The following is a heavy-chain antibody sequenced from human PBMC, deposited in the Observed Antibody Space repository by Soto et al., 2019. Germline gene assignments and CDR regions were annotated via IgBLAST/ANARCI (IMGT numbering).Heavy chain of an antibody. CDR3: ATPASVNGSPDYYDSSGYTY. CDR2: IDPSDSYT. Sequence: LGESLKISCKGSGYSFTSYWITWVRQMPGKGLEWMGRIDPSDSYTKYSPSFQGHVTISADKSSSTAYLQWSSLKASDTAMYYCATPASVNGSPDYYDSSGYTYWGQGTLVTVSS. CDR1: GYSFTSYW. V-gene: IGHV5-10-1*01. D-gene: IGHD3-22*01. J-gene: IGHJ4*02.